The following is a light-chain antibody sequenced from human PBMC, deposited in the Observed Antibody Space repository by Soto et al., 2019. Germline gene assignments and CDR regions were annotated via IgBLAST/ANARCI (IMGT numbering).Light chain of an antibody. J-gene: IGKJ1*01. CDR3: QQTYNVPQT. CDR2: AAS. CDR1: QTIRTY. Sequence: DIQMTQFPSSLSASVGDRVTITCRASQTIRTYLNWFQQKPGKAPELLIYAASSLQSGVPARFSGSVSGEEFTLAISSLQPEDTARYYCQQTYNVPQTYGQGTNVEIK. V-gene: IGKV1-39*01.